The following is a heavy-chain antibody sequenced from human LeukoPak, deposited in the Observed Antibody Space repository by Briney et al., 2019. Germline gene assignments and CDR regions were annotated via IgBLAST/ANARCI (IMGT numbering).Heavy chain of an antibody. D-gene: IGHD6-13*01. CDR3: ARHRMVRIAAAGSGIGWFDP. Sequence: PSETLSLTCTVSGDSISGYYWSWIRQPPGKGLEWIGFIYYSGSTNYNPSLKSRVTISVDTSKNQFSLKLRSVTAADTAVYYCARHRMVRIAAAGSGIGWFDPWGQGTLVTVSS. J-gene: IGHJ5*02. CDR2: IYYSGST. V-gene: IGHV4-59*08. CDR1: GDSISGYY.